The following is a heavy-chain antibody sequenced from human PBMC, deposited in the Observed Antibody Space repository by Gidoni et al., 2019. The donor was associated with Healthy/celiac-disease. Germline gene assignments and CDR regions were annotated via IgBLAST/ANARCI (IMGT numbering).Heavy chain of an antibody. CDR2: IYYSGST. D-gene: IGHD3-10*01. CDR1: GGSISSSSYY. CDR3: ARHFQWFGHFDP. Sequence: QLQLQESGPGLVKPSETLSLTCTVSGGSISSSSYYWGWIRQPPGKGLEWIGSIYYSGSTYYNPSLKSRVTISVDTSKNQFSLKLSSVTAADTAVYYCARHFQWFGHFDPWGQGTLVTVSS. J-gene: IGHJ5*02. V-gene: IGHV4-39*01.